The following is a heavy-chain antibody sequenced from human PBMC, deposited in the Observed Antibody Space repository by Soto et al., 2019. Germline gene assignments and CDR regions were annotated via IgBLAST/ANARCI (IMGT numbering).Heavy chain of an antibody. V-gene: IGHV3-30-3*01. CDR1: GFTFSSYA. D-gene: IGHD6-6*01. CDR2: ISYDGSNK. J-gene: IGHJ4*02. CDR3: ARTIAARSY. Sequence: QVQLVESGGGVVQPGRSLRLSCAASGFTFSSYAMHWVRQAPGKGLEWVAVISYDGSNKYYADSVKGRFTISRDNSKNTLYLQMTSLRAEDRAVYYCARTIAARSYWGQGTLVTVSS.